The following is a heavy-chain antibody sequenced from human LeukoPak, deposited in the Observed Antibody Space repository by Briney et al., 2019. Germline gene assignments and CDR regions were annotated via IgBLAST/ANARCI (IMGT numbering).Heavy chain of an antibody. CDR3: AKAQGIVVVPNASQL. J-gene: IGHJ3*01. D-gene: IGHD3-22*01. CDR2: ISGSGGST. V-gene: IGHV3-23*01. CDR1: GFTFSSYA. Sequence: TGGSLRLSCAASGFTFSSYAMSWVRQAPGKGLEWVSAISGSGGSTYYADSVKGRFTFSRDNSKNTLYLQMNSLRAEDTAVYYCAKAQGIVVVPNASQLGGQGTMVTVSS.